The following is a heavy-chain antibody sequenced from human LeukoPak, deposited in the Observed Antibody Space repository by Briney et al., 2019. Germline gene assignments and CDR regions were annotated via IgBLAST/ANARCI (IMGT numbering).Heavy chain of an antibody. CDR3: ARDPVGAFVA. Sequence: PSETLSLTCTVSTYCISSGYYLGWIRQPPGKGLEWIGSIYHSGSTYYNPSLKSRVTISVDTSKNQFSLKLSSVTAADSAVYYCARDPVGAFVAWGQGTPVTVSS. CDR1: TYCISSGYY. V-gene: IGHV4-38-2*02. CDR2: IYHSGST. D-gene: IGHD1-26*01. J-gene: IGHJ5*02.